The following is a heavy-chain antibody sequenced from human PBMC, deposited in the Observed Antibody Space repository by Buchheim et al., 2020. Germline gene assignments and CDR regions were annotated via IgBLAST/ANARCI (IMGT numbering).Heavy chain of an antibody. CDR1: GYTFTGYY. Sequence: QVQLVQSGAEVKKPGASVKVSCKASGYTFTGYYMHWVRQAPGQGLEWMGWINPNSGGTNYAQKFQGRVTTTRDTSISTAYMELSRLRSDDTAVYYCARSATTAMVTLGVWYYFDYWGQGTL. J-gene: IGHJ4*02. CDR3: ARSATTAMVTLGVWYYFDY. D-gene: IGHD5-18*01. CDR2: INPNSGGT. V-gene: IGHV1-2*02.